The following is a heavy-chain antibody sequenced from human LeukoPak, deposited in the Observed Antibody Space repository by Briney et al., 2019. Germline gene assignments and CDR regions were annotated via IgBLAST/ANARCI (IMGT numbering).Heavy chain of an antibody. D-gene: IGHD1-1*01. V-gene: IGHV3-11*01. CDR1: RFIFSDYY. Sequence: PGGSLRLSCAASRFIFSDYYMDWVRQAPGKGLEWIASISSSGYTMFYADSVRGRFTISRDNAKSSLFLQMNSLRGEDTAVYFCARVRKQRLERIYFDSWGQEVLVTVSS. CDR3: ARVRKQRLERIYFDS. CDR2: ISSSGYTM. J-gene: IGHJ4*02.